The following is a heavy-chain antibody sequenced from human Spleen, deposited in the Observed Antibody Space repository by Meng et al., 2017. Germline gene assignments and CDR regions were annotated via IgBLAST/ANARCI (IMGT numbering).Heavy chain of an antibody. CDR2: MKSNVDGGTV. V-gene: IGHV3-15*01. J-gene: IGHJ4*02. CDR1: GFTFSNAW. CDR3: SGHVDY. Sequence: GESLKISCAASGFTFSNAWMTWVRQAPGKGLEWIGSMKSNVDGGTVDYAAAVNGRCFISRNDSANTFYLRMNSLKTDDTAVYYCSGHVDYWGQGTLVTVSS.